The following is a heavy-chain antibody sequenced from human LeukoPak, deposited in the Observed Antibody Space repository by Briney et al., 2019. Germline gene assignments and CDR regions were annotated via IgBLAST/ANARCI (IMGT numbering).Heavy chain of an antibody. Sequence: PGGSLRLSCAGSGFTFSDHGLSWVRQAPGKGLEWISAISGSGSKTYYADSVRDRFTISRDNSNNTVSLHMTGLKAEDTAVYYCAKDGGLDFWGQGTLVTVSS. V-gene: IGHV3-23*01. CDR1: GFTFSDHG. J-gene: IGHJ4*02. D-gene: IGHD3-16*01. CDR2: ISGSGSKT. CDR3: AKDGGLDF.